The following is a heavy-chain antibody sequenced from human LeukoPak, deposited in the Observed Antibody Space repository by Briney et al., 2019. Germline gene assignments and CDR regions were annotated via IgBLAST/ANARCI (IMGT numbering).Heavy chain of an antibody. CDR2: IKQDGSEE. CDR3: ARASGYYYYGMDV. V-gene: IGHV3-7*04. CDR1: GFTFSHFW. J-gene: IGHJ6*02. Sequence: GGSLRLSCAASGFTFSHFWMSWVRQAPGKGLEWVANIKQDGSEEYYVDSVKGRFTISRDNAKNSLYLQMNSLRADDTAVYYCARASGYYYYGMDVWGQGTTVTVSS. D-gene: IGHD3-3*01.